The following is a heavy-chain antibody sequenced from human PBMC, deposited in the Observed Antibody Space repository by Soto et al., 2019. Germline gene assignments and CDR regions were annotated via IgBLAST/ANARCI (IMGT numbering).Heavy chain of an antibody. D-gene: IGHD1-7*01. CDR2: ISSSSSYI. CDR1: GFTFSSYS. Sequence: GGSLRLSCAASGFTFSSYSMNWVRQAPGKGLEWVSSISSSSSYIYYADSVKGRFTISRDNAKNSLYLQMNSLRAEDTAVYYCARVGITGTTSLIGWFDPWGQGTLVTVSS. V-gene: IGHV3-21*01. J-gene: IGHJ5*02. CDR3: ARVGITGTTSLIGWFDP.